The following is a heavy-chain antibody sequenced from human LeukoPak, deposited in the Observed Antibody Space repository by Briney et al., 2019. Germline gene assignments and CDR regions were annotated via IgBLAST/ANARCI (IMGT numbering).Heavy chain of an antibody. V-gene: IGHV4-34*01. CDR3: TRMTTGHDY. D-gene: IGHD4-17*01. CDR1: GVSFNDYY. CDR2: INHSGYT. Sequence: SETLSLTCAVSGVSFNDYYWSWVRQTPGKGLEWIGEINHSGYTNDSPSLKSRVTLSIDTSRKQFSLNLRSVTSADTGIYYCTRMTTGHDYWGQGTLVTVSS. J-gene: IGHJ4*02.